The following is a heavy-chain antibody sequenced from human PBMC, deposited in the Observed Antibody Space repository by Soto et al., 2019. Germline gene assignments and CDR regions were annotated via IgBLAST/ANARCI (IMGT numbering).Heavy chain of an antibody. Sequence: SETLSLTCAVYGGSFSGYCWCWIRQPPGKGLEWIGEINHSGSTNYNPSLKSRVTISVDTSKNQFSLKLSSVTAADTAVYYCARVRAAGCFPSRYYYYDGMDVWGQGTTVTVSS. CDR1: GGSFSGYC. D-gene: IGHD6-13*01. J-gene: IGHJ6*02. CDR3: ARVRAAGCFPSRYYYYDGMDV. CDR2: INHSGST. V-gene: IGHV4-34*01.